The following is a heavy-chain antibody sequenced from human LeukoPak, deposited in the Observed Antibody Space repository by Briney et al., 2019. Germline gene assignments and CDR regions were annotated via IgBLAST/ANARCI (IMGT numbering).Heavy chain of an antibody. CDR3: AKDYYPSLVVACTFAGEY. J-gene: IGHJ4*02. V-gene: IGHV3-33*06. D-gene: IGHD6-19*01. Sequence: GGSLRLSCAASGFTFSNYGMHWVRQSPGKGLEWVAVIWSYGRNKYKADAVKGRFTISRDHAKNTLYLQMSSLRAEDTAVYYCAKDYYPSLVVACTFAGEYWGQGTLVTVSS. CDR2: IWSYGRNK. CDR1: GFTFSNYG.